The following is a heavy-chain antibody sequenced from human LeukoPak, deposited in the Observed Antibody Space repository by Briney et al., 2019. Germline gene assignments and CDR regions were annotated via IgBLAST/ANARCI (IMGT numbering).Heavy chain of an antibody. V-gene: IGHV4-59*01. CDR1: GGSISSYY. Sequence: SETLSLTCTVSGGSISSYYWSWIRQPPGKGLEWIGYIYYSGSTDYNPSLKSRVTISADTSKNQFSLKLNSVTAADTAVYYCAGGRTTVTDLDYWGQGTPVTVSS. D-gene: IGHD4-17*01. CDR3: AGGRTTVTDLDY. CDR2: IYYSGST. J-gene: IGHJ4*02.